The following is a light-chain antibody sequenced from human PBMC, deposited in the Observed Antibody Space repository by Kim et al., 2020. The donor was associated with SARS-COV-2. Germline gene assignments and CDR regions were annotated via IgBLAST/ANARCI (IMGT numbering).Light chain of an antibody. V-gene: IGKV1-5*01. CDR2: DAS. Sequence: ASVGDRVTITCRASQSISSWLAWYQQKPGKAPKLLIYDASSLESGVPSRFSGSGSGTEFTLTISSLQPDDFATYYCQQYNSYAYTFGQGTKLEIK. CDR1: QSISSW. J-gene: IGKJ2*01. CDR3: QQYNSYAYT.